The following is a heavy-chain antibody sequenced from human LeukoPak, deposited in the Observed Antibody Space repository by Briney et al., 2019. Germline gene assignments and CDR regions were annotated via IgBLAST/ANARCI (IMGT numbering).Heavy chain of an antibody. CDR3: ARATYLVYCGGDCQGLDY. CDR1: GFTFSSYS. J-gene: IGHJ4*02. D-gene: IGHD2-21*01. CDR2: ISSSSSTI. Sequence: GGSLRLSCAASGFTFSSYSMNWVRQAPGKGLEWVSYISSSSSTIYYADSVKGRFTISRDNAKNSLYLQMNSLRAEDTAVYYCARATYLVYCGGDCQGLDYWGQGTLVTVSS. V-gene: IGHV3-48*01.